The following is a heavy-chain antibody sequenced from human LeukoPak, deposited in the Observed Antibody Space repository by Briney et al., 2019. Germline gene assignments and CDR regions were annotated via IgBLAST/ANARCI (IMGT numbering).Heavy chain of an antibody. V-gene: IGHV3-23*01. Sequence: GGSLRLSCAASGFTFSSYAMSWVRQAPGKGLEWVSAISGSGGSTYYADSVKGRFTISRDNSKNTLYLQMNSLRAEDTAVYYCAKDSTSWYSCDYYYGMDVWGQGTTVTVSS. CDR2: ISGSGGST. J-gene: IGHJ6*02. D-gene: IGHD2-2*02. CDR1: GFTFSSYA. CDR3: AKDSTSWYSCDYYYGMDV.